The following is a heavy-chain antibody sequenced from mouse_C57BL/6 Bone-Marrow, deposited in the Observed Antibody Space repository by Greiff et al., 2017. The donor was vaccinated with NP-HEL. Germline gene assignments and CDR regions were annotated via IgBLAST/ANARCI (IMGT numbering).Heavy chain of an antibody. CDR3: AREARGATVVGEDSMGY. CDR1: GFTFSSYA. J-gene: IGHJ4*01. V-gene: IGHV5-4*01. CDR2: ISDGGSYT. Sequence: EVHLVESGGGLVKPGGSLKLSCAASGFTFSSYAMSWVRQTPEKRLEWVATISDGGSYTYYQDNVKGRFTITRDKAKNNLYLQMSHLKSDDTAMYYCAREARGATVVGEDSMGYWGQGTSVTVSS. D-gene: IGHD1-1*01.